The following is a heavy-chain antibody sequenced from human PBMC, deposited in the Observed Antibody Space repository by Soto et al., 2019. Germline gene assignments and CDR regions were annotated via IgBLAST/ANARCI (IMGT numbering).Heavy chain of an antibody. J-gene: IGHJ6*02. CDR2: INPNSGGT. D-gene: IGHD2-2*01. CDR1: GYTFTGYY. V-gene: IGHV1-2*02. Sequence: QVQLVQSGAEVKKPGASVKVSCKASGYTFTGYYMHWVRQAPGQGLEWMGWINPNSGGTNYAQKFQGRVTMTRDTSISTAYMELSRLRSDDTAVYYCARDLYCSSTSCYRYYYYGMDVWGQGTTVTVSS. CDR3: ARDLYCSSTSCYRYYYYGMDV.